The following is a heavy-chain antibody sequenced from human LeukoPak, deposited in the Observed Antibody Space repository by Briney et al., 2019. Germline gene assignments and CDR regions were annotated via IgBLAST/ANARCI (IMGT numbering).Heavy chain of an antibody. CDR1: EFTFSSYT. CDR3: ARAPAAVMAGDY. Sequence: PGGSLRLSCAASEFTFSSYTMHWVRLAPGKGLEWVALISYDESNKYYADSVKGRFTISRDNSKNTLYLQMNSLRAEDTAVYYCARAPAAVMAGDYWGQGTLVTVSS. D-gene: IGHD6-13*01. V-gene: IGHV3-30-3*01. J-gene: IGHJ4*02. CDR2: ISYDESNK.